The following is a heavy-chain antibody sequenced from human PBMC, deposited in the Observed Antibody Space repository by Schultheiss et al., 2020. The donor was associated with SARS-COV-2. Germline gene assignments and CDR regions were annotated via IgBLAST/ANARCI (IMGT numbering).Heavy chain of an antibody. V-gene: IGHV4-59*01. CDR3: ARGSYGDYDPYYYYGMDV. CDR1: GGSFSDYY. CDR2: IYYSGST. D-gene: IGHD4-17*01. Sequence: SQTLSLTCAVYGGSFSDYYWSWIRQPPGKGLEWIGYIYYSGSTNYNPSLKSRVTISVDTSKNQFSLKLSSVTAADTAVYYCARGSYGDYDPYYYYGMDVWGQGTTVTVSS. J-gene: IGHJ6*02.